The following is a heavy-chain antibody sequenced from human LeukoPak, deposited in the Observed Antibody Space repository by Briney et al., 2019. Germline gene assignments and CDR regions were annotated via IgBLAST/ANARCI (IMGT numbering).Heavy chain of an antibody. J-gene: IGHJ4*02. V-gene: IGHV4-59*01. Sequence: SETLSLTCTVSGGSISSYYWSWIRQSPGKGLEWIGFIYYSGSTTYNPSLNSRVTISVDTSKNQFSLKLSSVTAADTAVYYCARDKKGTSYYDYWGQGTLVTVSS. CDR3: ARDKKGTSYYDY. CDR1: GGSISSYY. CDR2: IYYSGST. D-gene: IGHD2-2*01.